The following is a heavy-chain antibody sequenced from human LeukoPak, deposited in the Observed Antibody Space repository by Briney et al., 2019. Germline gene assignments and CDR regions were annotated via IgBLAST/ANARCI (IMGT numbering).Heavy chain of an antibody. D-gene: IGHD6-6*01. V-gene: IGHV3-53*01. CDR2: IYSGGST. CDR1: GFTVSSNY. J-gene: IGHJ4*02. Sequence: AGGSLRLSCAASGFTVSSNYMSWVRQAPGKGLEWVSVIYSGGSTYYADSVKGRFTISRDNSKNTLYLQMNSLRAEDTAVYYCARDSRTYSSSSGYDYWGQGTLVTVSS. CDR3: ARDSRTYSSSSGYDY.